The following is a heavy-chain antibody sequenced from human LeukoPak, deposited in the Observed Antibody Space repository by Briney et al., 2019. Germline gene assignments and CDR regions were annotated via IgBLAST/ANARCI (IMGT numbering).Heavy chain of an antibody. D-gene: IGHD5-24*01. CDR3: TRLGDGYKIDY. CDR1: GFTFSGSA. V-gene: IGHV3-73*01. Sequence: QPGGSLRLSCAASGFTFSGSAMHWVRRASGKGLEWVGRIRSKANSYATAYAASVKGRFTISRDDSKDTAYLQMNSLKTEDTAVYYCTRLGDGYKIDYWGQGTLVTVSS. J-gene: IGHJ4*02. CDR2: IRSKANSYAT.